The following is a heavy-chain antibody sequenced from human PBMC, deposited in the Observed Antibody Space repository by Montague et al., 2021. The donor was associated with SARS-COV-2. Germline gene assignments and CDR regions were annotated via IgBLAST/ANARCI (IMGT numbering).Heavy chain of an antibody. D-gene: IGHD5-12*01. CDR2: IYYSGST. V-gene: IGHV4-31*03. CDR3: ARDRYSGYVLDAFDI. Sequence: TLSLACTVSGGSISSGGYYWSWIRQHPGKGLEWIGYIYYSGSTYYNSSLKSRVTISVDTSKNQFSLKLSSVTAADTAVYYCARDRYSGYVLDAFDIWGQGTMVTVSS. CDR1: GGSISSGGYY. J-gene: IGHJ3*02.